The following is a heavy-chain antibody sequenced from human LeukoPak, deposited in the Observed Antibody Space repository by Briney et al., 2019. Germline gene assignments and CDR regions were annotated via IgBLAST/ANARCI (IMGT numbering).Heavy chain of an antibody. Sequence: PSETLSLTCAVYGGSFSGYYWSWIRQPPGKGLEWIGEINHSGSTNYNPSLKSRVTISVDTSKNQFSLKLSSVTAADTAVYYCARGSYYGSGSYYRYYYYMDVWGKGTTVTVSS. J-gene: IGHJ6*03. CDR1: GGSFSGYY. CDR3: ARGSYYGSGSYYRYYYYMDV. V-gene: IGHV4-34*01. CDR2: INHSGST. D-gene: IGHD3-10*01.